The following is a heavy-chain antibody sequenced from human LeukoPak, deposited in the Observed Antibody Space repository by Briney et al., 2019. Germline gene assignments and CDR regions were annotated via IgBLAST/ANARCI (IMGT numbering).Heavy chain of an antibody. D-gene: IGHD3-9*01. Sequence: GGSLRLSCAASGITVNTNYMNWVRQAPGKGLEWVSIIYSGGPTYYADSVKGRFTISRDNFKNTVYLQMNSLKVEDTAVYYCARNSYAVLTGDSRGGLDLWGPGTLVTVSS. CDR2: IYSGGPT. CDR1: GITVNTNY. J-gene: IGHJ5*02. CDR3: ARNSYAVLTGDSRGGLDL. V-gene: IGHV3-66*02.